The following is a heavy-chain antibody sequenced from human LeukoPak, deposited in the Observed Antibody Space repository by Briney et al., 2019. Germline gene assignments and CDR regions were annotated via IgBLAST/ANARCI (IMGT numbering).Heavy chain of an antibody. CDR2: IYHSGTTYSGST. J-gene: IGHJ5*02. CDR3: ATIVRYNWNYPRGANWFDP. Sequence: SETLSLTCNVSGASMSNYYWVWIRQPPGKGLEWIGSIYHSGTTYSGSTYYNPSLKSRVTISVDTSKNQFSLKVTSVTAADTAVYYCATIVRYNWNYPRGANWFDPWGQGTLVTVSS. V-gene: IGHV4-59*04. D-gene: IGHD1-7*01. CDR1: GASMSNYY.